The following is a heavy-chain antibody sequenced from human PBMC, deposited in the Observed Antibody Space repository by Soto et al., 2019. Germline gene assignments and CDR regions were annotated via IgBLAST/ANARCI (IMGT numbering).Heavy chain of an antibody. CDR3: ARESEAVAGTEFDY. Sequence: ASLKVSCKTSGYTFTDYYIHWVRRAPGQGLEWMGWLNPNTGGINYAQRFQGWVTMTRDTSISTAYMELSRLKSDDTAVYYCARESEAVAGTEFDYWGQGTPVTVSS. J-gene: IGHJ4*02. CDR1: GYTFTDYY. CDR2: LNPNTGGI. D-gene: IGHD6-19*01. V-gene: IGHV1-2*04.